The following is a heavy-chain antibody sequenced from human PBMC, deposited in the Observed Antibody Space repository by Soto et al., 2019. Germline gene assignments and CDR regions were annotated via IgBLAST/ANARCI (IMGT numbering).Heavy chain of an antibody. CDR2: ISGSGGST. J-gene: IGHJ4*02. CDR1: GFNFSSYA. CDR3: AKDFGCSSRSPEDY. Sequence: VQVLESGGGLVQPGGSLRLSCAASGFNFSSYAMRWFRQARGKGLEWVAAISGSGGSTVYADSVKGRFTISRDNSKNTLYLQMNSLRADDAALYYCAKDFGCSSRSPEDYWGQGTLVTVSS. V-gene: IGHV3-23*01. D-gene: IGHD6-13*01.